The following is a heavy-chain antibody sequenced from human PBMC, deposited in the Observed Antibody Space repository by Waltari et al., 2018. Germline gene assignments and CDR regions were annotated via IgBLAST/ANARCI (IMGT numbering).Heavy chain of an antibody. J-gene: IGHJ6*02. D-gene: IGHD3-22*01. CDR3: ARDRVVDYYDSSGVTYYGMDV. V-gene: IGHV4-59*01. CDR2: IYYGGST. Sequence: QVQLQESGPGLVKPSETLSLTCTVSGGSISSYYWSWIRQPPGKGLEWIGYIYYGGSTNYTPTRKRRVTISVDTSKNQFSLKLSSVTAADTAVYYCARDRVVDYYDSSGVTYYGMDVWGQGTTVTVSS. CDR1: GGSISSYY.